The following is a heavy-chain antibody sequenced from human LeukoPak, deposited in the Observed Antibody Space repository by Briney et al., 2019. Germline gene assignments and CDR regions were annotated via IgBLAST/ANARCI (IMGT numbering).Heavy chain of an antibody. J-gene: IGHJ4*02. V-gene: IGHV1-18*04. Sequence: ASVKVSCKASGYTFTGYYMHWVRQAPGQGLEWMGWISAYNGNTNYAQKLQGRVTMTTDTSTSTAYMELRSLRSDYTAVYYCARGAGSGSPTFDYWGQGTLVTVSS. D-gene: IGHD3-10*01. CDR2: ISAYNGNT. CDR3: ARGAGSGSPTFDY. CDR1: GYTFTGYY.